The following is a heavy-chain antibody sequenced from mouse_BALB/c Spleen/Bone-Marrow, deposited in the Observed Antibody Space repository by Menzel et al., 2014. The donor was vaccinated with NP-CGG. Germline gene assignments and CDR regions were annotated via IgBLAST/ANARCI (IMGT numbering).Heavy chain of an antibody. CDR1: GYTFTSYY. J-gene: IGHJ2*01. V-gene: IGHV1S81*02. CDR2: INPNNGNT. Sequence: QVQLQHSGAELVKPGASVKLSCKASGYTFTSYYMYWVKQRPGQGLEWIGGINPNNGNTNFSETFKSKATLTVDKSPSTAYMQLSSLTSEDSAVYYCTRRDYWGQGTTLTVSS. CDR3: TRRDY.